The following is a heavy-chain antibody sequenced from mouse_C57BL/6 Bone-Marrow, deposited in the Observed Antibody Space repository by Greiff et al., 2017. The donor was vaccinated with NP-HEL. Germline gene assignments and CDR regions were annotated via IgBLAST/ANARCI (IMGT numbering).Heavy chain of an antibody. Sequence: DVHLVESGGGLVQPGGSLKLSCAASGFTFSDYYMYWVRQTPEKRLEWVAYISNGGGSTYYPDTVQGRFTISRDNAKNTLYLQMSRLKSEDTAMYYCARPLYYGSSSYAMDYWGQGTSVTVSS. D-gene: IGHD1-1*01. CDR1: GFTFSDYY. J-gene: IGHJ4*01. V-gene: IGHV5-12*01. CDR2: ISNGGGST. CDR3: ARPLYYGSSSYAMDY.